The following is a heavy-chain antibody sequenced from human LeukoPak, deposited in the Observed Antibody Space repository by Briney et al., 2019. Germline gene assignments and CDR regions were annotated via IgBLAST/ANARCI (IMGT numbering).Heavy chain of an antibody. CDR1: GFTFSSYA. J-gene: IGHJ5*02. CDR2: ISDSGGNT. Sequence: PGGSLRLSCAASGFTFSSYAMSWVRQAPGKGLEWVSGISDSGGNTYYAGSAKGRFTISRDNSKNMLYLQMNSLRAEDTAVYYCAKKIPTSFDPWGQGTLVTVSS. CDR3: AKKIPTSFDP. V-gene: IGHV3-23*01.